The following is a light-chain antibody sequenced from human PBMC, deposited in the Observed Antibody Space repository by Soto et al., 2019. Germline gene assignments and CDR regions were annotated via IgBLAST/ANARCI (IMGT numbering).Light chain of an antibody. J-gene: IGKJ2*01. Sequence: DIQMTQSPSTLSASVGDTVTITCRASQSLSSWLAWYQQKPGQAPKLLIHKASSLESGVPSRFSGSGSGTEFTLPISSLQPDDFATFYCQQYDRFPYTFGQGTKLEIK. CDR1: QSLSSW. CDR3: QQYDRFPYT. V-gene: IGKV1-5*03. CDR2: KAS.